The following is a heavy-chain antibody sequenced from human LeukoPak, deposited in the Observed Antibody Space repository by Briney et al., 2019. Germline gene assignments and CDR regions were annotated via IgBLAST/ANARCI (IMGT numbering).Heavy chain of an antibody. J-gene: IGHJ4*02. CDR2: IYTSGST. Sequence: SETLSLTCTVSGGSISSYYWSWIRQPAGKGLERIGRIYTSGSTNYDPSLKSRVTMSVDTSKNQFSLKLSSVTAADTAVYYCASNPLGYCSGGSCENWGQGTLVTVSS. V-gene: IGHV4-4*07. D-gene: IGHD2-15*01. CDR1: GGSISSYY. CDR3: ASNPLGYCSGGSCEN.